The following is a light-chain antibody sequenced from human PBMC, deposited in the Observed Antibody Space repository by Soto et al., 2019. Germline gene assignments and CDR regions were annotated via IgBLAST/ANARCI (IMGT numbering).Light chain of an antibody. J-gene: IGKJ4*01. CDR1: HDIRNY. Sequence: DIQMTQSPSSLSASVGDRVTITCQANHDIRNYLNWYQQKPGKAPKLLIHDASNLQPGVPSRFSGSGSGTDFTFTICCLQPEDIGTYHCQQYDNLPRTVGGGTKVDIK. V-gene: IGKV1-33*01. CDR3: QQYDNLPRT. CDR2: DAS.